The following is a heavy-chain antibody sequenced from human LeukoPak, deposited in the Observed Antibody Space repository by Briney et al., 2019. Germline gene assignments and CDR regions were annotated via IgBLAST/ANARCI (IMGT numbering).Heavy chain of an antibody. V-gene: IGHV5-51*01. CDR3: WRRDVSADY. Sequence: AKSLKISCKAAGYKTANYWICWGRHMARKGAEWMGIYFPDDCTVKYSLSFQEQITISADKSNNTAYLQCSSLKASDTAMYNCWRRDVSADYRGQGGLVTVSS. D-gene: IGHD5-24*01. CDR2: YFPDDCTV. CDR1: GYKTANYW. J-gene: IGHJ4*02.